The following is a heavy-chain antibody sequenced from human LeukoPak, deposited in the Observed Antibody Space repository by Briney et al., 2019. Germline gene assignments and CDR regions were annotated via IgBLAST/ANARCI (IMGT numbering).Heavy chain of an antibody. Sequence: GGSLRLSCAASGFTFNSYAMSWVRQAPGKGLEWVAAISGSGGSTDYADPVKGRFTISRDNSKNTQSLQMNILRAEDTAVYYCLGYCSGGNCYSGGYWGQGTLVTVSS. CDR2: ISGSGGST. CDR1: GFTFNSYA. J-gene: IGHJ4*02. V-gene: IGHV3-23*01. CDR3: LGYCSGGNCYSGGY. D-gene: IGHD2-15*01.